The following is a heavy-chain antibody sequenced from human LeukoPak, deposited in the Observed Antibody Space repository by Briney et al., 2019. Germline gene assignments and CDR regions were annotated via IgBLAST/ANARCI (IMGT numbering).Heavy chain of an antibody. J-gene: IGHJ4*02. CDR1: GFTFSSYA. Sequence: GGSLRLSCAASGFTFSSYAMHWVRQAPGKGLEWVAVISYDGRNENYADSVKGRFTISRDNPKNTLYLQMNSLRAEDTAVYYCAKVMPPPRGGRGYYFDYWGQGTLVTVSS. V-gene: IGHV3-30*04. CDR2: ISYDGRNE. CDR3: AKVMPPPRGGRGYYFDY. D-gene: IGHD3-10*01.